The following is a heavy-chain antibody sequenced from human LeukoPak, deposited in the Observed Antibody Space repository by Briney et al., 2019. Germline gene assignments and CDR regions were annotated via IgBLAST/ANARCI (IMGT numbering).Heavy chain of an antibody. J-gene: IGHJ4*02. CDR2: IYNSGTT. Sequence: SETLSLTCTISGGSVSSSTYYWNWIRQYPGKGLEWIGYIYNSGTTYYNPSLKSRVTISVDTSKNQFSLKLNSMSAADTAVYYCVEAPNPYYYDDWGQGTLVTVSS. CDR1: GGSVSSSTYY. V-gene: IGHV4-31*03. D-gene: IGHD5-24*01. CDR3: VEAPNPYYYDD.